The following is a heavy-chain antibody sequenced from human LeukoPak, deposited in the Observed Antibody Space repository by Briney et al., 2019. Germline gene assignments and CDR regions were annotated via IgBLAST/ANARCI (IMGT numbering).Heavy chain of an antibody. J-gene: IGHJ3*02. V-gene: IGHV1-8*01. CDR2: MNPNSGNT. CDR3: ARAGSGSYFDAFDI. Sequence: ASVNVSCKASGYTFTSYDINWVRQATGQGLEWMGWMNPNSGNTGYAQKFQGRVTMTRNTSISTAYMELSSLRSEDTAVYYCARAGSGSYFDAFDIWGQGTMVTVSS. CDR1: GYTFTSYD. D-gene: IGHD1-26*01.